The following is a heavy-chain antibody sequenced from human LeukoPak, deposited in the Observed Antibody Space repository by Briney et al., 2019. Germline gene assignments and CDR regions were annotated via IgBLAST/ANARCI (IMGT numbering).Heavy chain of an antibody. Sequence: KPSQTLSLTCTVSGGSISSGGYYWSWIRQHPGKGLEWIGYIYYSGGTNYHPSLKSRVTISVDTSKNQFSLKLSSVTAADTAVYYCARTSYDNIYYFDYWGQGTLVTVSS. J-gene: IGHJ4*02. CDR3: ARTSYDNIYYFDY. V-gene: IGHV4-31*03. D-gene: IGHD3-22*01. CDR1: GGSISSGGYY. CDR2: IYYSGGT.